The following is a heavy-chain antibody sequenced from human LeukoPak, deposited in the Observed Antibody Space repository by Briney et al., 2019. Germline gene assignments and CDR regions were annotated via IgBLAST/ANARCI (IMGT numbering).Heavy chain of an antibody. J-gene: IGHJ4*02. CDR2: ISWNSGSI. CDR3: AKDITSIIKSSGWVD. CDR1: GFTFDDYA. V-gene: IGHV3-9*03. Sequence: SGGSLRLSCAASGFTFDDYAMHWVRQAPGKGLEWVSGISWNSGSIGYADSVKGRFTISRDNAKNSLYLQMNSLRAEDMALYYCAKDITSIIKSSGWVDWGQGTLVTVSS. D-gene: IGHD6-19*01.